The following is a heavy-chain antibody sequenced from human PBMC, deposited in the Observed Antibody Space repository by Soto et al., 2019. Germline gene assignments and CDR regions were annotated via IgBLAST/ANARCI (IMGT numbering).Heavy chain of an antibody. V-gene: IGHV4-31*03. CDR1: GGSISSGGYY. Sequence: QVQLQESGPGLVKPSQTLSLTCTVSGGSISSGGYYWSWIRQHPGKGLERIGYIYYSGSTYYNPSLKSRVTISVDTSKNQFSLKLSSVTAADTAVYYCARAERRASYYYYYGMDVWGQGTTVTVSS. J-gene: IGHJ6*02. CDR2: IYYSGST. CDR3: ARAERRASYYYYYGMDV.